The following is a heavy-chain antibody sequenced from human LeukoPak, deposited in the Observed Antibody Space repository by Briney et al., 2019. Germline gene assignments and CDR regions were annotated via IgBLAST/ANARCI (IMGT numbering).Heavy chain of an antibody. Sequence: ASVKVSCKASGYTFTSYYMHWVRQAPGQGLEWMGIINPSGGSTSYAQKFQGRVTMTRDTSTRTVYMELSSLRSEDTAVYYCARDPGRAAAGMGDYYYYYMDVWGKGTTVTVSS. D-gene: IGHD6-13*01. J-gene: IGHJ6*03. CDR1: GYTFTSYY. CDR2: INPSGGST. CDR3: ARDPGRAAAGMGDYYYYYMDV. V-gene: IGHV1-46*01.